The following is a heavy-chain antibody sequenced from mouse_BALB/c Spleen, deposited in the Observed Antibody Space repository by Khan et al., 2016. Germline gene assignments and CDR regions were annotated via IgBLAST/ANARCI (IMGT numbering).Heavy chain of an antibody. CDR3: AMWGIYQWFPY. V-gene: IGHV3-2*02. Sequence: EVQLQESGPGLVKPSQSLSLTCTVTGYSITSDYAWNWIRQFPGNKLEWVGYISYSGSTSYNPSLKSRISITRDTSKNQFFLQLNSVTTEDTATCYFAMWGIYQWFPYCGRGTLLTVST. J-gene: IGHJ3*01. CDR2: ISYSGST. CDR1: GYSITSDYA. D-gene: IGHD2-1*01.